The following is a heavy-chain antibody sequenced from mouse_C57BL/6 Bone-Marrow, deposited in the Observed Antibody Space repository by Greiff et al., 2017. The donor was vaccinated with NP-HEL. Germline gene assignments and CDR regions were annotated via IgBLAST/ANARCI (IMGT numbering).Heavy chain of an antibody. Sequence: EVKLMESGGGLVKPGGSLKLSCAASGFTFSSYAMSWVRQTPEKRLEWVATISDGGSYTYYPDNVKGRFTISRDNAKNNLYLQMSHLKSEDTAMYYCARELTAQATWMDYWGQGTSVTVSS. V-gene: IGHV5-4*01. CDR2: ISDGGSYT. CDR1: GFTFSSYA. J-gene: IGHJ4*01. CDR3: ARELTAQATWMDY. D-gene: IGHD3-2*02.